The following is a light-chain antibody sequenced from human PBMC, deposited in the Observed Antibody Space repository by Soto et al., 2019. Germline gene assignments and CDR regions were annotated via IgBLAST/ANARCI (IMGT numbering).Light chain of an antibody. Sequence: QSALTQPASVSGSPGQSITISCTGTSSDVGAYNYVSWYQQHPGTAPTLMIYEVSKRPSGVPDRFSGSKSGNTASLTVSGLQAEDEADYYCSSYAGSNNVFGTGTKVTVL. J-gene: IGLJ1*01. CDR2: EVS. CDR1: SSDVGAYNY. V-gene: IGLV2-8*01. CDR3: SSYAGSNNV.